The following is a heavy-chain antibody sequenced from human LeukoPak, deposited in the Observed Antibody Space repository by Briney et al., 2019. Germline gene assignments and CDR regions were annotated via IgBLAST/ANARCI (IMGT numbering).Heavy chain of an antibody. D-gene: IGHD3-22*01. CDR2: INPNSGGT. Sequence: GASVKVSCKASGYTFTCYYIHWVRQAPGQGLDWMGWINPNSGGTNYAQKFQGRVTMTRDTSISTAYMELSRLRSDDTAVYYCARGPDDSSGYGWGQGTLVTVSS. CDR1: GYTFTCYY. CDR3: ARGPDDSSGYG. V-gene: IGHV1-2*02. J-gene: IGHJ4*02.